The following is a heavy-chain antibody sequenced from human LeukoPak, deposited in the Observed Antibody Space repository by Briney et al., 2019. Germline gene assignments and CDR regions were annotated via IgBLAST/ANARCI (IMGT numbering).Heavy chain of an antibody. J-gene: IGHJ4*02. CDR1: GFTFSSYS. Sequence: PGGSLRLSCAASGFTFSSYSMNWVRQAPGKGLEWVSSISSSSSYIYYADSVKGRFTISRDNAKNSLYLQMNSLRAEDTAVYYCAREYSSGWGPSYYFDYWVREPWSPSPQ. CDR3: AREYSSGWGPSYYFDY. D-gene: IGHD6-19*01. V-gene: IGHV3-21*01. CDR2: ISSSSSYI.